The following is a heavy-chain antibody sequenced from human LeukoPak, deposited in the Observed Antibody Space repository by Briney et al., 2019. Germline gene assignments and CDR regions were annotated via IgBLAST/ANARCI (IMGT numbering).Heavy chain of an antibody. CDR3: ARRTGTFDY. CDR1: GGSISSSSYY. V-gene: IGHV4-39*01. Sequence: PSETQSLTCTVSGGSISSSSYYWGWIRQPPGKGLEWIGSIYYSGSTYYNPSLESRVTISVDTSKNQFSLKLSSVTAADTAVYYCARRTGTFDYWGQGTLVTVSS. J-gene: IGHJ4*02. CDR2: IYYSGST. D-gene: IGHD4-17*01.